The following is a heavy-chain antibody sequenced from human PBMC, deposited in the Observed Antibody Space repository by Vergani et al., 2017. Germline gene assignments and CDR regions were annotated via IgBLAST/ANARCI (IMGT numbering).Heavy chain of an antibody. CDR2: ISAYNGNT. D-gene: IGHD4-11*01. Sequence: QVQLVQSGAEVKKPGASVKVSCKASGYTFTSYGISWVRQAPGQGLEWMGWISAYNGNTNYAQKLQGRVTMTTDTSTSTAYMELRSLRSDDTAVYYCARDPIHTVTPPRPYFDYWSQGTLVTVSS. V-gene: IGHV1-18*01. J-gene: IGHJ4*02. CDR3: ARDPIHTVTPPRPYFDY. CDR1: GYTFTSYG.